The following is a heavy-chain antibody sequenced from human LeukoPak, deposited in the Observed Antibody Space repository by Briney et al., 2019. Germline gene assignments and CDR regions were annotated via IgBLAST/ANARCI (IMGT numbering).Heavy chain of an antibody. V-gene: IGHV4-59*08. J-gene: IGHJ4*02. CDR2: IYYSGST. D-gene: IGHD3-10*01. CDR1: GGSISSYY. Sequence: SETLSLTCTVSGGSISSYYWSWIRQPPGKGLEWIGYIYYSGSTNYNPSLKSRVTISVDTSKNQFSLKLSSVTAADTAVYYCARVVRYYGSGSYFDYWGQGTLVTVSS. CDR3: ARVVRYYGSGSYFDY.